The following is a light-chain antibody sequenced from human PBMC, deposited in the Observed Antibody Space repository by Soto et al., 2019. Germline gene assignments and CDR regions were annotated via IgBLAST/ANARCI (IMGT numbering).Light chain of an antibody. CDR1: SSDVGNYDS. CDR3: ASYTDVTSLDV. CDR2: EVT. Sequence: QSAPTQPASMSGSPGQSITIPCTGTSSDVGNYDSVSWYQHHPGKAPKLIIYEVTNRPSGVSDRFSGSKSGNTASLTISGLQAEDEADYYCASYTDVTSLDVFGTGTKLTVL. V-gene: IGLV2-14*01. J-gene: IGLJ1*01.